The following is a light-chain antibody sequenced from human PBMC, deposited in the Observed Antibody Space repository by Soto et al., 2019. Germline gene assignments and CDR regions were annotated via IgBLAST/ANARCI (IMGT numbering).Light chain of an antibody. V-gene: IGKV3-11*01. J-gene: IGKJ2*01. CDR2: DAS. CDR1: QSVSSY. CDR3: QQRSNRPYT. Sequence: EIVLTQSPATLSLSPGERATLSCRASQSVSSYLAWYQQKPGQAPRLLIYDASNRATGIPARFSGSGSGTDFTLTISSLEPEDFAVYYCQQRSNRPYTFGQGTKVEIK.